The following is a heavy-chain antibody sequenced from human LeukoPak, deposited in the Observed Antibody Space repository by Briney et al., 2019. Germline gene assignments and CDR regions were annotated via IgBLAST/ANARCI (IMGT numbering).Heavy chain of an antibody. Sequence: PGGSLRLSCAASGFTFSSYAMHWVRQAPGKGLEWVAVISYDGSNEYYADSVKGRFTISRDNSKNTLYLQMNSLRAEDTAVYYCAKDGSMIVVVVAEWGQGTLVTVSS. CDR1: GFTFSSYA. D-gene: IGHD3-22*01. CDR2: ISYDGSNE. CDR3: AKDGSMIVVVVAE. V-gene: IGHV3-30-3*01. J-gene: IGHJ4*02.